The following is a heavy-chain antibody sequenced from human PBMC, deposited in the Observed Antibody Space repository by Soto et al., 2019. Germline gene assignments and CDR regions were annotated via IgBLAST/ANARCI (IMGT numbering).Heavy chain of an antibody. CDR2: INAILGIA. V-gene: IGHV1-69*10. CDR3: ARVLMAGIEY. D-gene: IGHD6-19*01. Sequence: SVKVSCKASGYTFTGYAMHWVRQAPGQRLEWLGWINAILGIANYAQKFQGRVTITADKSTSTAYMELSSLRSEDTAVYYCARVLMAGIEYWGQGTLVTVSS. CDR1: GYTFTGYA. J-gene: IGHJ4*02.